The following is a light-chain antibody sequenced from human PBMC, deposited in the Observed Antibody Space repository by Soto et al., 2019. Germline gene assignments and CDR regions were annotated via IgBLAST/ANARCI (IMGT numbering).Light chain of an antibody. J-gene: IGKJ2*01. V-gene: IGKV3-20*01. Sequence: IVLTQSTGTLSLSPGERATLSCRASQSVSSSYLAWYQQKPGQAPRLLIYGASSTATGMPDRFSGSVSGTDFTLTISRLEPEDYAVYYCQQYGSSPYTFGQGTKLEIK. CDR1: QSVSSSY. CDR2: GAS. CDR3: QQYGSSPYT.